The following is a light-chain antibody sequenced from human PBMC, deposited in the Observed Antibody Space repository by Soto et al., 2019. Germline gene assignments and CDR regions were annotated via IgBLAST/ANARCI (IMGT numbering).Light chain of an antibody. CDR1: SNDVGGYNY. CDR2: EVS. V-gene: IGLV2-8*01. J-gene: IGLJ2*01. CDR3: SSFGVSNNPVL. Sequence: QSALTQPPSASGSPGQSVTISCIGTSNDVGGYNYVSWYQQHPGKAPKLMIYEVSKRPSGVPDRFSGSKSGNTASLTVSGLQAEDEADYYCSSFGVSNNPVLFGGGTKLTVL.